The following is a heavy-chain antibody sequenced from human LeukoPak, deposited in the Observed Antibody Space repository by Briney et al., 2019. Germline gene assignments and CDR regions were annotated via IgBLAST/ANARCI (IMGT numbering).Heavy chain of an antibody. Sequence: SETLSLTCAVYVGSFSGYYWRWSRQPPGKGLEWIGEITHDGSTKYNSSLKSRVTISVDPSKNQFSLKLISVTAADTAVYYCARGYYGSGSHCCHMDVWGKGTTITVS. CDR2: ITHDGST. D-gene: IGHD3-10*01. J-gene: IGHJ6*03. CDR1: VGSFSGYY. V-gene: IGHV4-34*01. CDR3: ARGYYGSGSHCCHMDV.